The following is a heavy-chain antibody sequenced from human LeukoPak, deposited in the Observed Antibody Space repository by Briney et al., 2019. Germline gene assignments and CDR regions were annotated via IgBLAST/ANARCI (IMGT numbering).Heavy chain of an antibody. D-gene: IGHD3-22*01. CDR2: IKQDGSEK. V-gene: IGHV3-7*01. CDR1: GFTFNSNW. CDR3: ARDKYYDRYFDS. Sequence: GGSLRLSCVASGFTFNSNWMSWVRQAPGKGLEWVANIKQDGSEKWYVDSVKGRFTISRDNAKNSLSLQMNSLRAEDTAVYYCARDKYYDRYFDSWGQGTLATVSS. J-gene: IGHJ4*02.